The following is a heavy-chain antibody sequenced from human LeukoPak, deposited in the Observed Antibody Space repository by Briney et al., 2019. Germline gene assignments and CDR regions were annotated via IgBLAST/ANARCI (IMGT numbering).Heavy chain of an antibody. CDR3: ARGMGYSSGWYDAFDI. D-gene: IGHD6-19*01. V-gene: IGHV3-20*04. CDR2: INWNGGST. J-gene: IGHJ3*02. CDR1: GFTFDDYG. Sequence: GGSLRLSCAASGFTFDDYGMSWVRQAPGKGLEWVSGINWNGGSTGYADSVKGRFTISRDNAKNSLYLQMNSLRAEDTAVYYCARGMGYSSGWYDAFDIWGQGTMVTVSS.